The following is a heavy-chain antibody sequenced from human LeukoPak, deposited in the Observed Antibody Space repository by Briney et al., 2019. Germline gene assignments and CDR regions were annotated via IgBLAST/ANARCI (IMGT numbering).Heavy chain of an antibody. J-gene: IGHJ4*02. V-gene: IGHV1-46*02. CDR1: GYTFNSYY. CDR2: INPSGGST. D-gene: IGHD3-10*01. Sequence: ASVKVSCKASGYTFNSYYMHWVRQAPGQGLEWMGIINPSGGSTTYAQKFQGRLTMTRDTSTSTVYMELSSLRSEDTAVYYCATTMVRGVMGDYWGQGTLVTVSS. CDR3: ATTMVRGVMGDY.